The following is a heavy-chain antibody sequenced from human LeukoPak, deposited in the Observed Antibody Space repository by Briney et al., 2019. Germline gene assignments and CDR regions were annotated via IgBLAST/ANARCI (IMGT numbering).Heavy chain of an antibody. Sequence: ASVKVSCKASGYTFTSYDINWVRQATGQGLEWMGWMNPNSGNTGYAQKFQGRVTMTRNTSISTACMELSSLRSEDTAVYYCARFTQYYYDSSGSWGQGTLVTVSS. V-gene: IGHV1-8*01. CDR3: ARFTQYYYDSSGS. D-gene: IGHD3-22*01. CDR2: MNPNSGNT. J-gene: IGHJ5*02. CDR1: GYTFTSYD.